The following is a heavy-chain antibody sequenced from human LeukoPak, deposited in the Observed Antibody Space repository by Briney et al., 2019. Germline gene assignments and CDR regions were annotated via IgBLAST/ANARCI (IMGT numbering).Heavy chain of an antibody. V-gene: IGHV3-23*01. Sequence: GGSLRLSCAASGFTFSSYAMSWVRQAPGKGLEWVSAISGSGGSTYYADSVKGRFTISRDNSKNTLYLQMNSLRAEDTAVYYCAKSGNAHDYSGYSTRLGVDWGQGTLVTVSS. J-gene: IGHJ4*02. CDR1: GFTFSSYA. CDR3: AKSGNAHDYSGYSTRLGVD. CDR2: ISGSGGST. D-gene: IGHD4-17*01.